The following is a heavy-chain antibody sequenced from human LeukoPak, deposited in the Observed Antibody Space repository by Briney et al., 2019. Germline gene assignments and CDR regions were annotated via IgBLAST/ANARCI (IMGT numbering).Heavy chain of an antibody. D-gene: IGHD3-22*01. CDR2: IYFSGST. Sequence: SETLSFTCTVSGGSISSYFWSWIRQPPGKGLEWVGHIYFSGSTNYNPSLKSRVTISVDTSRNQFSLRLTSVTAADTAVYYCARDDRDPYYYDSSGYTYWGQGTLVTVSS. J-gene: IGHJ4*02. CDR1: GGSISSYF. CDR3: ARDDRDPYYYDSSGYTY. V-gene: IGHV4-59*01.